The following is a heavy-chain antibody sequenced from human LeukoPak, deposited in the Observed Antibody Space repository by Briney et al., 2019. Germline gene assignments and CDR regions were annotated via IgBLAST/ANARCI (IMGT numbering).Heavy chain of an antibody. CDR1: GGSIRNNY. V-gene: IGHV4-59*08. D-gene: IGHD4-23*01. Sequence: SETLSLTCTDSGGSIRNNYWSWIRQAPGKGLEWIGYTYHNGSATYSTYLKSRVTTSVDTSKNQFFMKFYSVTDADTAVYYCARRSPICTTVVTEFSLDYWGQGARVTVSS. CDR2: TYHNGSA. J-gene: IGHJ4*02. CDR3: ARRSPICTTVVTEFSLDY.